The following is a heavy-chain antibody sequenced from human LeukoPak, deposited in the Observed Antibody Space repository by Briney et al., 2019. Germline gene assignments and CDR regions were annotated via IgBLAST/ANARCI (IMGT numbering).Heavy chain of an antibody. V-gene: IGHV3-20*04. CDR2: INWNGDST. Sequence: GGSLRLSCAASGFTFDDYGMSWVRHAPGKGLEWVSGINWNGDSTNYADSVKGRFTISRDNAKNSLYLQMNSLRAEDTALYYCARGGHYSSSFSHYYYHMDVWGKGTTVTVSS. CDR3: ARGGHYSSSFSHYYYHMDV. D-gene: IGHD6-6*01. J-gene: IGHJ6*03. CDR1: GFTFDDYG.